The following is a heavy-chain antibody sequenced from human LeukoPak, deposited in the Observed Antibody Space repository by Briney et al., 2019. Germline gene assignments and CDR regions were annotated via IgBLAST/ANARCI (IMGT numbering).Heavy chain of an antibody. CDR2: IYYSGST. D-gene: IGHD5-18*01. V-gene: IGHV4-59*01. CDR3: GRVGYSYGYTDAFDI. J-gene: IGHJ3*02. CDR1: GGSISSYY. Sequence: SETLSLTCTVSGGSISSYYWSWIRQPPGKGLEWIGYIYYSGSTNYNPSLKSRVTISVDTSKNQFSLKLSSVTAADTAVYYCGRVGYSYGYTDAFDIWGQGTMVTVSS.